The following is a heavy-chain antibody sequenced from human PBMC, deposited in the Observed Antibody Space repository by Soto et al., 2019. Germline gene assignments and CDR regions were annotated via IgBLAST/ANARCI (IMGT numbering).Heavy chain of an antibody. V-gene: IGHV3-30-3*01. CDR2: ISYDGTNK. J-gene: IGHJ4*02. CDR3: ARDGASY. CDR1: GFTFSTYA. Sequence: QVQLVESGGGVVQPGRSLRLSCAASGFTFSTYAMHWLRQAPGKGLEWVAVISYDGTNKYYADSVKGRFTISRDNSKNTLYLQMNSLRVEDTAVFYCARDGASYWGQGTPVIVSS. D-gene: IGHD3-16*01.